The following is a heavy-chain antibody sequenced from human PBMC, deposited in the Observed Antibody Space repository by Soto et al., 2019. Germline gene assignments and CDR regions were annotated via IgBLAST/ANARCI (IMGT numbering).Heavy chain of an antibody. CDR3: ARDLGYSYGPADYCSGMDV. V-gene: IGHV3-30-3*01. CDR1: GYTFSSYA. CDR2: ISYDGSNK. D-gene: IGHD5-18*01. Sequence: QVQLVESGGGVVQPGRSLRLSCAASGYTFSSYAMHWVRQAPGKGLEWVAVISYDGSNKYYADSVKGRFTISRDNSKNTLYLQMNSLRAEDTAVYYCARDLGYSYGPADYCSGMDVWGQGTTVTVSS. J-gene: IGHJ6*02.